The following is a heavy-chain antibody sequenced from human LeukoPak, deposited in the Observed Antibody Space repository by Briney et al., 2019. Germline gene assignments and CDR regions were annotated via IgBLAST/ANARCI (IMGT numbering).Heavy chain of an antibody. Sequence: GGSLRLSCAASGFTFSSYSMNWVRQAPGKGLEWVSSISSSSSYIYYADSVKGQFTISRDNAKNSLYLQMNSLRAEDTAVYYCARPTGRFLEWLSDNYGMDVWGQGTTVTVSS. J-gene: IGHJ6*02. V-gene: IGHV3-21*01. D-gene: IGHD3-3*01. CDR1: GFTFSSYS. CDR2: ISSSSSYI. CDR3: ARPTGRFLEWLSDNYGMDV.